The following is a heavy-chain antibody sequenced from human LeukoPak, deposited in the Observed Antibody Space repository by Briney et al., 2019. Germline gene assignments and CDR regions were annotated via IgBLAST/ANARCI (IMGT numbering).Heavy chain of an antibody. Sequence: SETLSLTCTVSVGSISSSSYYWGWIRQPPGKGLEWIGSIYYSGSTYSNPSLKSQDTISVDTPNNQFSLKLTAFTRDDPVVLYCARRRKRGFDYWGQGTLVTVSS. V-gene: IGHV4-39*01. CDR3: ARRRKRGFDY. J-gene: IGHJ4*02. D-gene: IGHD1-14*01. CDR1: VGSISSSSYY. CDR2: IYYSGST.